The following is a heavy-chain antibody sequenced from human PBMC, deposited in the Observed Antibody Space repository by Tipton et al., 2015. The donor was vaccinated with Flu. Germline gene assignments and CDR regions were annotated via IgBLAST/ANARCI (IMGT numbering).Heavy chain of an antibody. CDR2: IYPSGTT. CDR1: SGSIRSTNYF. CDR3: ARLSFYDVDLKNFYFED. J-gene: IGHJ4*02. D-gene: IGHD3-10*02. V-gene: IGHV4-39*01. Sequence: TLSLTCTVSSGSIRSTNYFCAWIRQPPGKRLELIGSIYPSGTTYYNPSLKSRVVISVDTSKNQFSLKLTSATAADTAIYYCARLSFYDVDLKNFYFEDWGRGPLVTVSS.